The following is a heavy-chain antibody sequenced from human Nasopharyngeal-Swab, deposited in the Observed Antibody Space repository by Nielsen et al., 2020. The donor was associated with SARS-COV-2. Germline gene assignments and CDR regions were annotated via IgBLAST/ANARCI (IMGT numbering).Heavy chain of an antibody. D-gene: IGHD3-10*01. CDR3: AGLWFGLWYMDV. J-gene: IGHJ6*03. CDR2: IYYSGST. Sequence: SETLSLTCAVYGGSFSGYYWGWIRQPPGKGLEWIGSIYYSGSTYYNPSLKSRVTISVDTSKNQFSLKLSSVTAADTAVYYCAGLWFGLWYMDVWGKGTTVTVSS. V-gene: IGHV4-39*01. CDR1: GGSFSGYY.